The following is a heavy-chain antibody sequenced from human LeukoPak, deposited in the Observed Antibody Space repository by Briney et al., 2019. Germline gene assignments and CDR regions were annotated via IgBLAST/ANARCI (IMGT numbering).Heavy chain of an antibody. Sequence: PGRSLRLSCVASGLTFSSHGMHWVRQAPGKGLEWVAVIWYDGRNKYYADTVKGRFTISRDNSKNTLNLQMNSLRAEDTAVYYCAREGRGYTYGSDYWGQGTLVTVSS. D-gene: IGHD5-18*01. J-gene: IGHJ4*02. CDR3: AREGRGYTYGSDY. V-gene: IGHV3-33*01. CDR1: GLTFSSHG. CDR2: IWYDGRNK.